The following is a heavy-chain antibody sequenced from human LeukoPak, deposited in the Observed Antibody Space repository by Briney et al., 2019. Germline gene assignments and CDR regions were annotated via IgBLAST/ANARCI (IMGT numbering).Heavy chain of an antibody. D-gene: IGHD6-19*01. V-gene: IGHV1-69*06. CDR2: IIPIFGTA. Sequence: ASVKVSCKASGGTFSSYAISWVRQAPGQGLEWMGWIIPIFGTANYAQKFQGRVTITADKSTSTAYMELSSLRSEDTAVYYCARDLRRSSGWFYYFDYWGQGTLVTVSS. CDR1: GGTFSSYA. CDR3: ARDLRRSSGWFYYFDY. J-gene: IGHJ4*02.